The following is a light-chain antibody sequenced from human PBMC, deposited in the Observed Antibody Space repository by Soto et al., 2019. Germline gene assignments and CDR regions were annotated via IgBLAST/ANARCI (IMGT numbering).Light chain of an antibody. CDR1: QSVLYRSNNKNF. J-gene: IGKJ4*01. CDR3: QQYYSAPLT. CDR2: WAS. Sequence: DIVMTQSPDSLAVSLGERATINCKSSQSVLYRSNNKNFLAWYQQKPGQPPKLLIYWASTRESGVPDRFSGSGSVTDFTLTISSLQAGDVAVYYCQQYYSAPLTFGGGTKVEIK. V-gene: IGKV4-1*01.